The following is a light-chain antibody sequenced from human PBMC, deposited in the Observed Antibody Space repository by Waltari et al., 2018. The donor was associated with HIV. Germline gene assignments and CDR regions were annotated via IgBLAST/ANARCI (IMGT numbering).Light chain of an antibody. CDR2: DVD. J-gene: IGLJ2*01. CDR3: CSYAGTSTL. V-gene: IGLV2-11*01. Sequence: QSALTQPPSVSGSPGQSVTISCTGTRSDVGGYSSVSWYQQFPGKVPKLMVYDVDKRPSWVPDRFSGSKSGNTAFLTISGLLAEDEADYYCCSYAGTSTLFGGGTKLTVL. CDR1: RSDVGGYSS.